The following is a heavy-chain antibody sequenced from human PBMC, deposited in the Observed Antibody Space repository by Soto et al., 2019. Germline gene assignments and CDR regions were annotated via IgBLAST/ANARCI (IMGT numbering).Heavy chain of an antibody. CDR1: GYTFTAYY. V-gene: IGHV1-2*02. Sequence: QVQLVQSGAEVKKPGASVKVSCKASGYTFTAYYMHWVRQAPGQGLEWMGWINPHSGGTNYAQKCQGRVTRARDTAISTAFMDRSRLRSDDTAVDDCARDSREMVLLLYAHRGDFDLWGRGTLVTVSS. CDR2: INPHSGGT. CDR3: ARDSREMVLLLYAHRGDFDL. D-gene: IGHD2-8*01. J-gene: IGHJ2*01.